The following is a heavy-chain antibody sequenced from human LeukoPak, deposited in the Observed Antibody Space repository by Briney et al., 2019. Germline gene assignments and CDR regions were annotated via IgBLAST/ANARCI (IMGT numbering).Heavy chain of an antibody. J-gene: IGHJ6*03. CDR3: ARAAAPGKDYYYYMDV. CDR2: INPNSGGT. CDR1: GYSFTDYY. V-gene: IGHV1-2*02. Sequence: ASVKVSCKASGYSFTDYYIHWVRQAPGQGLEWMGWINPNSGGTNYAQKFQGRVTMTRDTSISTAYMELSRLRSDDTAVYYCARAAAPGKDYYYYMDVWGKGTTVTVSS. D-gene: IGHD6-13*01.